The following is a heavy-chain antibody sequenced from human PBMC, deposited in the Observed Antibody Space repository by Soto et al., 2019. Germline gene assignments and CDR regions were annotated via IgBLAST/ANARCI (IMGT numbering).Heavy chain of an antibody. CDR3: ARDQALYCSSTRSSEMDV. D-gene: IGHD2-2*01. CDR2: INPSGGST. CDR1: GYTFTSYY. J-gene: IGHJ6*02. Sequence: ASVKVSCKASGYTFTSYYMHWVRQAPGQGLEWMGIINPSGGSTSYAQKFQGRVTMTRDTSTSTVYMELSSLRSEDTAVYYCARDQALYCSSTRSSEMDVSGQGDTVTISS. V-gene: IGHV1-46*01.